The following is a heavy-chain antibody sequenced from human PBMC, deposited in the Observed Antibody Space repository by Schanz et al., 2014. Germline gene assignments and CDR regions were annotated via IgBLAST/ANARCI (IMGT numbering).Heavy chain of an antibody. V-gene: IGHV3-48*01. J-gene: IGHJ6*03. CDR1: TFTFSSDW. CDR3: AKGPYYYYYMDV. Sequence: EAHLVESGGGLVQPGGSLRLSCAASTFTFSSDWMSWVRQAPGKGLEWISYITYNGGTIYYADSVKGRFTISRDNAKNSLFLQMNSLRADDTAVYYCAKGPYYYYYMDVWGNGTTVTVSS. CDR2: ITYNGGTI.